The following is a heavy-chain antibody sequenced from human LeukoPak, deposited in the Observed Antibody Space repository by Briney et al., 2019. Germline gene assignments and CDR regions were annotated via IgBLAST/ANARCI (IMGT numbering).Heavy chain of an antibody. CDR2: FDPEDGET. CDR3: ATGVIAAAGSYFDY. V-gene: IGHV1-24*01. Sequence: ASVKVSCKVSGYTLTELSMHWVRQAPGKGPEWMGGFDPEDGETIYAQKFQGRVTMTEDTSTDTAYMELSSLRSEDTAVYYCATGVIAAAGSYFDYWGQGTLVTVSS. J-gene: IGHJ4*02. D-gene: IGHD6-13*01. CDR1: GYTLTELS.